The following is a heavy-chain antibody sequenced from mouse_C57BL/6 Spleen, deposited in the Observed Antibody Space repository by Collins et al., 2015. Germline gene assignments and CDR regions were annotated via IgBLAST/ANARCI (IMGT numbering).Heavy chain of an antibody. CDR2: INTYSGVP. D-gene: IGHD1-1*01. CDR3: ARSRHYYGSSYDWYFDV. J-gene: IGHJ1*03. V-gene: IGHV9-3*01. Sequence: QIQLVQSGPELKKPGETVKISCKASGYTFTTYGMSWVKQAPGKGLKWMGWINTYSGVPTYADDFKGRFAFSLQTSASTAYLQINNLKNEDTATYFCARSRHYYGSSYDWYFDVWGTGTTVTASS. CDR1: GYTFTTYG.